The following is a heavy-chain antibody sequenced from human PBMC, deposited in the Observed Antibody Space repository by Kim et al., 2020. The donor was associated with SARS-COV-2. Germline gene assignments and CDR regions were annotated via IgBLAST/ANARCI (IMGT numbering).Heavy chain of an antibody. CDR3: ARGGSSGYGYYYYGMDV. V-gene: IGHV1-69*13. Sequence: SVKVSCKASGGTFSSYAISWVRQAPGQGLEWMGGIIPIFGTANYAQKFQGRVTITADESTSTAYMELSSLRSEDTAVYYCARGGSSGYGYYYYGMDVWGRGATVPVSS. D-gene: IGHD3-22*01. J-gene: IGHJ6*02. CDR2: IIPIFGTA. CDR1: GGTFSSYA.